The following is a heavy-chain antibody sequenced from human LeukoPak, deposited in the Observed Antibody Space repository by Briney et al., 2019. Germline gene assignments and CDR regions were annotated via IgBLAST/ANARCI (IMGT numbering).Heavy chain of an antibody. CDR1: GFTFSNAW. J-gene: IGHJ4*02. V-gene: IGHV3-15*01. CDR2: IKSKTDGGTT. D-gene: IGHD1-26*01. Sequence: GGSLRLSCAASGFTFSNAWMSWVRQAPGKGLEWVGRIKSKTDGGTTDYAAPVKGRFTISRDDSKNTLYLKMNSLKTEDTAVYYCTTARRELHIPFDYWGQGTLVTVSS. CDR3: TTARRELHIPFDY.